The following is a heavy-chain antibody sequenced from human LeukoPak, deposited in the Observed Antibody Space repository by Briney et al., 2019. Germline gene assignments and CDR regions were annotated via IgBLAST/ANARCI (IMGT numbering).Heavy chain of an antibody. CDR3: ARGAVAGTWGPDYYYYYGMDV. V-gene: IGHV1-3*01. J-gene: IGHJ6*04. Sequence: ASVKVSCKASGYTFTSYAMHWVRQAPGQRLEWMGWINAGNGNTKYSQKFQGRVTITRDTSASTAYMELSSLRSEDTAVYYCARGAVAGTWGPDYYYYYGMDVWGKGTTVTVSS. CDR1: GYTFTSYA. D-gene: IGHD6-19*01. CDR2: INAGNGNT.